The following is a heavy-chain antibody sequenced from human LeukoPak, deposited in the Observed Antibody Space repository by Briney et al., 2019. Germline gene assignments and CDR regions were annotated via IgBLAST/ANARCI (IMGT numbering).Heavy chain of an antibody. V-gene: IGHV1-46*01. CDR2: INTSGGST. D-gene: IGHD3-10*01. J-gene: IGHJ5*02. Sequence: ASVKVSCKASGYTLTNYYMHWVRQAPGQGLEWMGLINTSGGSTAYAQKFQGRVSMTRDTSTGTVFMELTNLRSEDTAVYPCARGHTIGVARGVMFDPWGQGTLVTVSS. CDR3: ARGHTIGVARGVMFDP. CDR1: GYTLTNYY.